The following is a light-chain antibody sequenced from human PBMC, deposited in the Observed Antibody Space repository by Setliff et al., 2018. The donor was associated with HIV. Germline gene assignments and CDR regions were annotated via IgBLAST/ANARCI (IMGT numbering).Light chain of an antibody. CDR1: SSDVGGYSH. CDR2: EVR. CDR3: SSYAITNTLP. Sequence: QSALTQPASVSGSPGQSITISCTGTSSDVGGYSHVSWYQQHPGKAPKLIIYEVRNRPSGVSNRFSGSKSGNTASLTISGLQAEDEAEYYCSSYAITNTLPFGTGTKVTVL. V-gene: IGLV2-14*01. J-gene: IGLJ1*01.